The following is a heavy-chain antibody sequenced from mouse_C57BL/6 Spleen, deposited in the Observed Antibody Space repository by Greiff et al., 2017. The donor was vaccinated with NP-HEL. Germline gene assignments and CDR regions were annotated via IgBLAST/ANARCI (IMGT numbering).Heavy chain of an antibody. D-gene: IGHD1-1*01. CDR2: IDPENGDT. V-gene: IGHV14-4*01. J-gene: IGHJ3*01. CDR3: TTGGYYGSSYRFAY. CDR1: GFNIKDDY. Sequence: VQLQQSGAELVRPGASVKLSCTASGFNIKDDYMHWVKQRPEQGLEWIGWIDPENGDTEYASKFQGKATITADTSSNTAYLQLSSLTSEDTAVYYCTTGGYYGSSYRFAYWGQGTLVTVSA.